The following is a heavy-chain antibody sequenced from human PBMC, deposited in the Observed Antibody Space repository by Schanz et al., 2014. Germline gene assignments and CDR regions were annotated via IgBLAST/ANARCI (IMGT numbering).Heavy chain of an antibody. J-gene: IGHJ4*02. CDR2: MNPNSGNT. CDR1: GYNIASND. V-gene: IGHV1-8*01. CDR3: ASSGAGYSSSWDFDY. D-gene: IGHD6-13*01. Sequence: QVHLVQSGAEVKKPGASVKVSCKASGYNIASNDVTWVRQATGQGLEWMGWMNPNSGNTNYAQKLQGRVTMTTDTSTSTAYMELRSLRSDDTAVYYCASSGAGYSSSWDFDYWGQGTLVTVSS.